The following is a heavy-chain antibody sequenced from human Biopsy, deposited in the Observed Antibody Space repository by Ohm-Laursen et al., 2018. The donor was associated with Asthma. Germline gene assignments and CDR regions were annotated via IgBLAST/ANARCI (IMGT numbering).Heavy chain of an antibody. CDR1: GGSISSSHF. CDR2: ITGSGGFT. Sequence: LSLTCTVSGGSISSSHFQWGWIRQPPGKGLEWVSSITGSGGFTYYADSVKGRFTISRDKSENTLYLQMNSLTAEDTAVYHCAKDERSYYGSDSKYMQPVPLGDWGQGTLVIVSA. V-gene: IGHV3-23*01. J-gene: IGHJ4*02. D-gene: IGHD2-21*01. CDR3: AKDERSYYGSDSKYMQPVPLGD.